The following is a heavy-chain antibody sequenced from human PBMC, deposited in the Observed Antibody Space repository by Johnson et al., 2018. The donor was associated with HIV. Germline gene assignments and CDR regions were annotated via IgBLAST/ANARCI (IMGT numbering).Heavy chain of an antibody. CDR1: GFTFDDYA. CDR2: ISWNSGSI. V-gene: IGHV3-9*01. J-gene: IGHJ3*01. Sequence: VQLVESGGGLVQPGRSLRLSCAASGFTFDDYAMHWVRQAPGKGLEWVSGISWNSGSIGYADSVKGRFTISIDNAKNSLYLQMSSLRQDDTAVYSCYCTEHFGAGSESKGTFDAWGQGTMVTVSS. D-gene: IGHD3-10*01. CDR3: YCTEHFGAGSESKGTFDA.